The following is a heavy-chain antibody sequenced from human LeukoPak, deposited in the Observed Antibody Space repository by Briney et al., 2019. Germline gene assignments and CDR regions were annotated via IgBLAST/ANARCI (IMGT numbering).Heavy chain of an antibody. CDR2: IYYSGST. Sequence: SQTLSLTCTVSGGSISSGDYYWSWIRQPPGKGLEWIGYIYYSGSTYYNPSLKSRVTISVDTSKNQFSLKLSSVTAADTAVYYCARVQSSGEVVYFDYWGQGTLVTVSS. V-gene: IGHV4-30-4*01. CDR3: ARVQSSGEVVYFDY. CDR1: GGSISSGDYY. D-gene: IGHD3-10*01. J-gene: IGHJ4*02.